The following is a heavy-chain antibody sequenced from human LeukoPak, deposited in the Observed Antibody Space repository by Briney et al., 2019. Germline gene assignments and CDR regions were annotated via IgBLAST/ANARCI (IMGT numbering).Heavy chain of an antibody. CDR2: INPSGGST. J-gene: IGHJ3*02. CDR1: GYTFTSYY. Sequence: ASVKVSCKASGYTFTSYYMHWVRQAPGQGLEWMGIINPSGGSTSYAQKFQGRVTMTRDMSTSTVYMELSSLRSEDTAVYYCTTVDLHAFDIWGQGTMVTVSS. CDR3: TTVDLHAFDI. V-gene: IGHV1-46*01. D-gene: IGHD3/OR15-3a*01.